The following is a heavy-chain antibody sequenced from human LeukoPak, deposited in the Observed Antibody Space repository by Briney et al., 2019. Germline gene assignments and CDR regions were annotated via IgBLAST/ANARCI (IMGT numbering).Heavy chain of an antibody. CDR1: GGSISSYY. V-gene: IGHV4-59*06. Sequence: SETLSLTCTVSGGSISSYYWSWIRQPPGKGLEWIGYIYYSGSTYYNPSLKSRVTISVDTSKNQFSLKLSSVTAADTAVYYCARVPAGATALPFDYWGQGTLVTVSS. J-gene: IGHJ4*02. D-gene: IGHD1-26*01. CDR2: IYYSGST. CDR3: ARVPAGATALPFDY.